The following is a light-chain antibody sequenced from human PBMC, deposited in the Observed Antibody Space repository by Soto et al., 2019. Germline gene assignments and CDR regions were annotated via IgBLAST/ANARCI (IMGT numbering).Light chain of an antibody. V-gene: IGKV3-15*01. CDR1: QSVSSS. CDR3: QQYSNWPPIT. Sequence: ETVLTQYPGTLSLSAGESATLSCRASQSVSSSSLAWYQQKPGQAPRLLIYDTSTRATGIPARFSGSGSGTEFTLTISSLQSEDFAVYYCQQYSNWPPITFGQGTRLEIK. CDR2: DTS. J-gene: IGKJ5*01.